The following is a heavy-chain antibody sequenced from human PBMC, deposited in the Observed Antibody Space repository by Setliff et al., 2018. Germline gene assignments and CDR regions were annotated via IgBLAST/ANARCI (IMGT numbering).Heavy chain of an antibody. CDR2: INYYGSIFDDGTTYST. V-gene: IGHV4-39*07. Sequence: SETLSLTCTVSDDSISSRHYYWSWIRQPAGKGLEWIGSINYYGSIFDDGTTYSTYYNPSLKSRATISIDTSRSQFSLKLRSVTAADMALYYCARNPDFLQYSFDLWGRGTLVTVSS. J-gene: IGHJ2*01. CDR1: DDSISSRHYY. CDR3: ARNPDFLQYSFDL. D-gene: IGHD1-26*01.